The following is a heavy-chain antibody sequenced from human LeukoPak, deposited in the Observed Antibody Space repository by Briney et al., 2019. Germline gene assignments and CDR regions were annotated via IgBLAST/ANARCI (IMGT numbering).Heavy chain of an antibody. CDR3: ARAIRSCSGGSCYRGFGGY. J-gene: IGHJ1*01. Sequence: PGGSLRLSCAASGFIFSSYEMNWVRQAPGKGLEWVSYISDSGSIIYYAESVRGRFTISRDNAKNSLYLQMNSLRAEDTAVYYCARAIRSCSGGSCYRGFGGYWGQGTLVTVSS. CDR1: GFIFSSYE. V-gene: IGHV3-48*03. CDR2: ISDSGSII. D-gene: IGHD2-15*01.